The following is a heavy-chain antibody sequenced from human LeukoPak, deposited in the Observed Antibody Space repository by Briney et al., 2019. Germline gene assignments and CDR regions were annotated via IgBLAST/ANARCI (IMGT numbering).Heavy chain of an antibody. CDR1: GFTFNVYA. V-gene: IGHV3-23*01. D-gene: IGHD3-3*02. CDR3: AKDRENGNGIWDAFDV. Sequence: GGSLRLSCAASGFTFNVYAMYWVRQAPGRGLEWVSSIGTPDSTHYANSVKGRFTTSRDDSKNTVFLQMNSLRAEYSATYYCAKDRENGNGIWDAFDVWGQGTVVTVSS. CDR2: SIGTPDST. J-gene: IGHJ3*01.